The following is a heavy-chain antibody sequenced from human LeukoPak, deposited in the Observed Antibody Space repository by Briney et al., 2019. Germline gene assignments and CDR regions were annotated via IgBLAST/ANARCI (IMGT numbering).Heavy chain of an antibody. V-gene: IGHV4-59*08. D-gene: IGHD1-20*01. CDR3: ARSAGITGTRAWFDP. Sequence: KPSETLSLTCTVSGGSISSYYWSWIRQPPGKGLEWIGYISYSGSTNYNPSLKSRVTISVDTSKNQFSLKLSSVTAADTAVYYCARSAGITGTRAWFDPWGQGTLVTVSS. CDR1: GGSISSYY. CDR2: ISYSGST. J-gene: IGHJ5*02.